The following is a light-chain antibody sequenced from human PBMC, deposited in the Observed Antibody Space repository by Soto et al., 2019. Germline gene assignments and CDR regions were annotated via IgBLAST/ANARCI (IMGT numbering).Light chain of an antibody. CDR1: QSINNW. Sequence: DIQMTQSPSTLSASVGDRVTITCRASQSINNWLAWYQHKPGKAPKLLIYDGFSLESGVPLRFSGSGFGTEFTLNISSLQPDDSATYYCQQYKRYSLTFGGGTKVEIK. J-gene: IGKJ4*02. CDR2: DGF. V-gene: IGKV1-5*01. CDR3: QQYKRYSLT.